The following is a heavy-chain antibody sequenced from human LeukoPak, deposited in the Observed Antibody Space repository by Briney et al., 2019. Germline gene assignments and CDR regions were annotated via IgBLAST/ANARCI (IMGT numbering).Heavy chain of an antibody. CDR2: IYYTGST. CDR1: GFTFNRYN. J-gene: IGHJ4*02. D-gene: IGHD3-10*01. Sequence: GSLRLSCAASGFTFNRYNMNWVRRAPGKGLEWIAYIYYTGSTNYNPSLKSRVTISVDTSKNQFSLKLSSVTAADTAVYYCARVGYFGSGNYYNDRGAFDYWGQGTLVTVSS. CDR3: ARVGYFGSGNYYNDRGAFDY. V-gene: IGHV4-59*01.